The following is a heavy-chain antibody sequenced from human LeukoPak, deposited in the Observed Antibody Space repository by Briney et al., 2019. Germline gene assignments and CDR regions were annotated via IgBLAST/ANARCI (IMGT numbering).Heavy chain of an antibody. V-gene: IGHV3-74*01. CDR2: INHDGSST. CDR3: ARDLGAAAGTGVRFEDY. J-gene: IGHJ4*02. D-gene: IGHD6-13*01. Sequence: GGSLRLSCATSGFTFSTFWMHWVRQAPGKGLVWVSRINHDGSSTNYADSVKGRFTISRDNAKNTLYLQMNSLRAEDTAVYYCARDLGAAAGTGVRFEDYWGQGTLVTVSS. CDR1: GFTFSTFW.